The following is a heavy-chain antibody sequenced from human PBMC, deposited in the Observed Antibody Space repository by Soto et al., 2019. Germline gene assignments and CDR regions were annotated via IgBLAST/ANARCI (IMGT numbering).Heavy chain of an antibody. Sequence: VQLLESGGDLVQPGGSLRLSCAASGLTFSTYAMSWVRQAPGKGLEWVSAISAIGVSTYYADSVKGRFTISRDNSKLYLQMNSLRAEDTAVYYCAKGWNWFDPWGQGTLVTVSS. V-gene: IGHV3-23*01. J-gene: IGHJ5*02. CDR2: ISAIGVST. CDR1: GLTFSTYA. CDR3: AKGWNWFDP.